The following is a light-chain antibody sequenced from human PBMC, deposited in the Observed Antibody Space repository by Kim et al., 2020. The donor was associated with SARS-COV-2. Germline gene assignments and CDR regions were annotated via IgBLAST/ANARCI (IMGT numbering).Light chain of an antibody. CDR2: GQN. CDR3: GSRDNTATHLRV. V-gene: IGLV3-19*01. CDR1: SLRGHY. Sequence: SSELTQDPAVSVALGQTVMITCQGDSLRGHYASWYQQKPGQAPVLVIFGQNNRPSGIPDRFAGSSSGKTASLIITGTQAEDEADYYCGSRDNTATHLRVFGGGTQLTVL. J-gene: IGLJ3*02.